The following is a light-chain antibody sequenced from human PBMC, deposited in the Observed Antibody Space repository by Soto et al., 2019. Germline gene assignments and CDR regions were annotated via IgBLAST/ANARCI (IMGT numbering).Light chain of an antibody. V-gene: IGLV2-11*01. CDR1: SSDVGGYNF. Sequence: QSVLTQPRSVSGSPGQSVTISCTGTSSDVGGYNFVSWYQHHPGKAPKLMIYNVIQRPSGVPDRFSASKSGNTASLIISGLQAEDEADYYCCSYAGSYTYVFGTGTKLTVL. CDR3: CSYAGSYTYV. CDR2: NVI. J-gene: IGLJ1*01.